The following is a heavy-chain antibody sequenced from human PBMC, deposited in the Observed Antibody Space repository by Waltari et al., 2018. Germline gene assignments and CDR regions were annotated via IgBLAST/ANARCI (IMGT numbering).Heavy chain of an antibody. CDR1: GYAVNSGFY. CDR3: SRQVLGYCTSAACRRLES. CDR2: GYHDGPT. J-gene: IGHJ4*02. V-gene: IGHV4-38-2*01. Sequence: QVQLLESGPGLVKSSETLSLTCDVSGYAVNSGFYWGWIRRAPGEGREWVATGYHDGPTFYNPTIKNLLSVSKDTSKTQISLTLKSVTAADTAVYHCSRQVLGYCTSAACRRLESWGQGTLVTVSS. D-gene: IGHD2-2*03.